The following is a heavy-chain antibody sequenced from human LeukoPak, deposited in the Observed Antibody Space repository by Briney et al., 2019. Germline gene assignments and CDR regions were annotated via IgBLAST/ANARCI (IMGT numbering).Heavy chain of an antibody. CDR3: VKDHGVPAAFVPGY. Sequence: PGGSLRLSCAASGFTFSSYDMHWVRQTPGKGLEWVSFIRFDGSNKYYGDSVKGRFTISRDNSKNTLDLQMNSLRADDTAVYYCVKDHGVPAAFVPGYWGQGTLVTVSS. D-gene: IGHD2-2*01. V-gene: IGHV3-30*02. CDR1: GFTFSSYD. CDR2: IRFDGSNK. J-gene: IGHJ4*02.